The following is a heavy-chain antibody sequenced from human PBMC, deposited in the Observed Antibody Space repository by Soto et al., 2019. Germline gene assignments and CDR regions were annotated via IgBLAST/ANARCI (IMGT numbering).Heavy chain of an antibody. Sequence: TLSLTCTVSGGSISSYYWSWIRQPPGKGLEWIGYIYYSGSTNYNPSLKSRVTISVDTSKNQFSLKLSSVTAADTAVYYCARLSSNYKDYYFDYWGQGTLVTVSS. J-gene: IGHJ4*02. D-gene: IGHD4-4*01. CDR1: GGSISSYY. CDR3: ARLSSNYKDYYFDY. V-gene: IGHV4-59*08. CDR2: IYYSGST.